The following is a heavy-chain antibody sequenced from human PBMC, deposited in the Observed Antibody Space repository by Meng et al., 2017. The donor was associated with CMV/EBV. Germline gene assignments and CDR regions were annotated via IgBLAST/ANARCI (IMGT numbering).Heavy chain of an antibody. J-gene: IGHJ4*02. CDR2: INPNSGGT. CDR3: ARVTFNRNIVVVPAAMVY. D-gene: IGHD2-2*01. V-gene: IGHV1-2*02. Sequence: ASVKVSCKASGYTFTGYYMHWVRQAPGQGLEWMGWINPNSGGTNYAQKFQGRVTMTRDTSISTAYMELSRLRSDDTAVYYCARVTFNRNIVVVPAAMVYWGQGTLVPFSS. CDR1: GYTFTGYY.